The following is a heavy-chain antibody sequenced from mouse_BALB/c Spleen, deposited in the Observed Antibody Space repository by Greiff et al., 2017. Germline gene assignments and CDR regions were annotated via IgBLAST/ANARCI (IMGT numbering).Heavy chain of an antibody. CDR3: ARGGITTATAY. V-gene: IGHV5-6-5*01. D-gene: IGHD1-2*01. CDR2: ISSGGST. CDR1: GFTFSSYA. J-gene: IGHJ3*01. Sequence: EVMLVESGGGLVKPGGSLKLSCAASGFTFSSYAMSWVRQTPEKRLEWVASISSGGSTYYPDSVKGRFTISRDNARNILYLQMSSLRSEDTAMYYCARGGITTATAYWGQGTLVTLSA.